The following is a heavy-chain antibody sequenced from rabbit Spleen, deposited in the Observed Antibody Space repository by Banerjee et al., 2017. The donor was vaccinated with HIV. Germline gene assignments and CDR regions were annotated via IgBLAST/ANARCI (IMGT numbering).Heavy chain of an antibody. J-gene: IGHJ4*01. CDR2: IDSGDVGT. CDR3: ARDLAAWNSGSYAFNL. D-gene: IGHD1-1*01. CDR1: GFSFSSYW. Sequence: QEQLVESGGGLVKPEGSLKLSCTASGFSFSSYWMCWVRQAPGKGLEWIGCIDSGDVGTYYASWAKGRFTISKTSSTTVTLQVTSLTGADTATYFCARDLAAWNSGSYAFNLWGPGTLVTVS. V-gene: IGHV1S45*01.